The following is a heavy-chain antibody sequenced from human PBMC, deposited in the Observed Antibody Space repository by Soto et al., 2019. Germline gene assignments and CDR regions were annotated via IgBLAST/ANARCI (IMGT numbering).Heavy chain of an antibody. V-gene: IGHV1-69*02. J-gene: IGHJ6*02. Sequence: SVKVSCKASGGTFSSYTISWVRQAPGQGLEWMGRIIPILGITNYAQKFQGRVTITADKSTSTAYMELSSLRSDDTAVYYCASDLARKGSSHIAGGMDVWGQGTTVTVSS. CDR2: IIPILGIT. CDR3: ASDLARKGSSHIAGGMDV. D-gene: IGHD6-13*01. CDR1: GGTFSSYT.